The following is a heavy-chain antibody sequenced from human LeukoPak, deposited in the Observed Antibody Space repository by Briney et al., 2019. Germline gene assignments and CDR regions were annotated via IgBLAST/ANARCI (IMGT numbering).Heavy chain of an antibody. Sequence: PGGSLRLSCAASGFTFSSYWMHWVRQAPGKGRVWVSRISSDGSSTSYADSVKGRFTISRDNAKNTLYLQMNSLRAEDTAVYYCARALPSEIPPEWELPHGAFDIWGQGTMVTVSS. V-gene: IGHV3-74*01. J-gene: IGHJ3*02. D-gene: IGHD1-26*01. CDR1: GFTFSSYW. CDR3: ARALPSEIPPEWELPHGAFDI. CDR2: ISSDGSST.